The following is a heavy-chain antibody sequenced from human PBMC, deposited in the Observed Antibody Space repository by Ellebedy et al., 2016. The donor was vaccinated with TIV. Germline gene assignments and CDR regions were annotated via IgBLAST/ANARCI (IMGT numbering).Heavy chain of an antibody. D-gene: IGHD2-15*01. CDR3: ARVPYCSGGSCYSGGLWFDP. Sequence: SETLSLTCSVSGASISTVYWSWIRQTPGKGLEWIGYIKYNRDINYNPSLKSRVTISVDTSKNQFSLKLSSVTAADTAVYYCARVPYCSGGSCYSGGLWFDPWGQGTLVTVSS. CDR2: IKYNRDI. V-gene: IGHV4-59*01. J-gene: IGHJ5*02. CDR1: GASISTVY.